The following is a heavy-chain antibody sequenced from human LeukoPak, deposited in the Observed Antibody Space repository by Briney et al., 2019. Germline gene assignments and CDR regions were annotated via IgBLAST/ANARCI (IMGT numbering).Heavy chain of an antibody. D-gene: IGHD5-18*01. J-gene: IGHJ3*02. CDR1: GFTFSSYS. CDR3: ARDPKRGFSYGWGAFDI. V-gene: IGHV3-30*03. Sequence: PGGSLRLSCAASGFTFSSYSMNWVRQAPGKGLEWVAIISYDGNNKYYADSAKGRFIISRDNSKSTLYLQMNSLRVEDTAVYFCARDPKRGFSYGWGAFDIWGQGTMVSVSS. CDR2: ISYDGNNK.